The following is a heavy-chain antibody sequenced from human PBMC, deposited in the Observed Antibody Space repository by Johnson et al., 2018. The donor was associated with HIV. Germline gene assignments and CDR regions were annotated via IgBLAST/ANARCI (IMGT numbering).Heavy chain of an antibody. Sequence: EVQLVESGGGLVKPGGSLRVSCEASGFTFNRAWMSWVRQGPGKGLEWVGRIKSLKDGGTTDYSAPVRGRFTISRDDSKKTVYLQMNSLSGEDTAVYYCARVYSLTTYAGALDMWGQGTMVTVSS. V-gene: IGHV3-15*01. CDR2: IKSLKDGGTT. D-gene: IGHD3-9*01. CDR3: ARVYSLTTYAGALDM. CDR1: GFTFNRAW. J-gene: IGHJ3*02.